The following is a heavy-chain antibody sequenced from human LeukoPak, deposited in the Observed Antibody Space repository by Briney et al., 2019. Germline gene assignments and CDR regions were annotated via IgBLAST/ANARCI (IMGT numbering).Heavy chain of an antibody. CDR1: GFTFSSYW. CDR2: IKQDGSEK. J-gene: IGHJ4*02. V-gene: IGHV3-7*01. D-gene: IGHD3-10*01. Sequence: GGSLRLSCAASGFTFSSYWMSWVRQAPGKGLEWVANIKQDGSEKYYVDSVKGRFTISRDNAKNSLYLQMNSLRAEDTAVYYCARSHGSGLYYFDYWGQGTLVTVSS. CDR3: ARSHGSGLYYFDY.